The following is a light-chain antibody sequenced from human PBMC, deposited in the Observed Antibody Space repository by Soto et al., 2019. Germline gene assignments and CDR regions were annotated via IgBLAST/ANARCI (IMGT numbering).Light chain of an antibody. J-gene: IGKJ1*01. CDR2: AAS. CDR1: QTISKW. V-gene: IGKV1-5*03. CDR3: QQYNFYWT. Sequence: DIQMTQSPSTLPASVGDRVTITCRASQTISKWLAWYQQKPGKVPKLLIYAASTLESGVPSRCSGSGSGTEFTLTISSLQPDDFATYYCQQYNFYWTFGQGTKVEIK.